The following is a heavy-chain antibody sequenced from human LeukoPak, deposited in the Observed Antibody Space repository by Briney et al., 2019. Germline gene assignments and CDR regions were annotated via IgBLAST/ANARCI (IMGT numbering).Heavy chain of an antibody. CDR2: ISASNGIT. J-gene: IGHJ4*02. V-gene: IGHV1-18*01. CDR1: GYTFTSYG. Sequence: ASVKVSCKASGYTFTSYGITWVRQAPRQGLEWMGWISASNGITNYAQKFQGRVTMTTDTSTSTAYMELRSLRADDTAVFYCARAGAQYTSHFDYWGQGTLVTVSS. D-gene: IGHD7-27*01. CDR3: ARAGAQYTSHFDY.